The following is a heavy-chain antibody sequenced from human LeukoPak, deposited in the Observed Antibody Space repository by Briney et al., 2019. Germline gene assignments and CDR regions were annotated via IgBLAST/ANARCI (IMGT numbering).Heavy chain of an antibody. V-gene: IGHV1-46*03. D-gene: IGHD1-26*01. Sequence: GASVKVSCKASGCTFTGYYMHWVRQAPGQGLEWMGIINPSGGSTSYAQKFQSRVTMTRDTSTSTVYMELSSLRSEDTAVYYCARDGQPVLYSGSYGGFDYWGQGTLVTVSS. CDR2: INPSGGST. CDR1: GCTFTGYY. CDR3: ARDGQPVLYSGSYGGFDY. J-gene: IGHJ4*02.